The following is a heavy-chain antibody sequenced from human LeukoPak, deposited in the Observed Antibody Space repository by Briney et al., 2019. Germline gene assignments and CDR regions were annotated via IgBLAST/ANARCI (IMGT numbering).Heavy chain of an antibody. CDR3: GRSAGRINWFDP. Sequence: PSETLSLTCTVSGGSISSSSYYWGWIRQPPGKGLEWIGSIYYSGSTYYNPSLKSRVTISVDTSKNQFSLKLSSVTAADTAVYYCGRSAGRINWFDPWGQGTLVTVSS. D-gene: IGHD6-13*01. J-gene: IGHJ5*02. CDR2: IYYSGST. V-gene: IGHV4-39*07. CDR1: GGSISSSSYY.